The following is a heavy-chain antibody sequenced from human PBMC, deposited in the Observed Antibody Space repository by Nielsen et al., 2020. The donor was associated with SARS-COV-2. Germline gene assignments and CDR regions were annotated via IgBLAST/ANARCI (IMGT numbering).Heavy chain of an antibody. V-gene: IGHV3-23*01. CDR1: GFTFSSYA. J-gene: IGHJ3*02. CDR2: ISGSGGST. D-gene: IGHD2-15*01. CDR3: AKDVGYCSGGSCYSKGRWDAFDI. Sequence: GESLKISCAASGFTFSSYAMSWVRQAPGKGLEWVSAISGSGGSTYYADSVKGRFTISRDNSKNTLYLQMNSLRAEDTAVYYCAKDVGYCSGGSCYSKGRWDAFDIWGQGTRVTVSS.